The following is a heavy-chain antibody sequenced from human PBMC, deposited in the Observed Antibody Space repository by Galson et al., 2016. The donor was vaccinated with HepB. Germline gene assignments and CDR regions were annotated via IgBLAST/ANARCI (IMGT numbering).Heavy chain of an antibody. D-gene: IGHD1-1*01. CDR1: GGTFSSYA. CDR2: IIPIFATP. V-gene: IGHV1-69*05. CDR3: VRDTATTGTPFDY. J-gene: IGHJ4*02. Sequence: SVKVSCKASGGTFSSYAISWVRQAPGQGLEWMGGIIPIFATPDYAKRFHRRVTITTDESTSTAYMELSGLRSEDTAVDYCVRDTATTGTPFDYWGQGTLVTVSS.